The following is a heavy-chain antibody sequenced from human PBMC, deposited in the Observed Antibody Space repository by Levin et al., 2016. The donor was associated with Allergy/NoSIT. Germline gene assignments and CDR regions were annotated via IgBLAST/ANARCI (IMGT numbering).Heavy chain of an antibody. CDR3: ARERCGGDCYSFCDMFRCQNDAFDI. Sequence: GGSLRLSCAASGFTFSSYAMHWVRQAPGKGLEWVAVISYDGSNKYYADSVKGRFTISRDNSKNTLYLQMNSLRAEDTAVYYCARERCGGDCYSFCDMFRCQNDAFDIWGQGTMVTVSS. CDR2: ISYDGSNK. J-gene: IGHJ3*02. CDR1: GFTFSSYA. V-gene: IGHV3-30*14. D-gene: IGHD2-21*02.